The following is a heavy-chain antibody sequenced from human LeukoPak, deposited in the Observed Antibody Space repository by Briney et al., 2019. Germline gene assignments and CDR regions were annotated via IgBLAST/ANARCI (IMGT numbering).Heavy chain of an antibody. CDR1: GFTFSSYS. D-gene: IGHD3-3*01. J-gene: IGHJ4*02. CDR3: AREGYEFWSGYYAGIQGYYFDY. CDR2: ISSSSSYI. Sequence: GGSLRLSCAASGFTFSSYSMNWVRQAPGKGLEWVSSISSSSSYIYYADSVKGRFTISRDNAKNSLYLQMNSLRAEDTAVYYCAREGYEFWSGYYAGIQGYYFDYWGQGTLVTVSS. V-gene: IGHV3-21*01.